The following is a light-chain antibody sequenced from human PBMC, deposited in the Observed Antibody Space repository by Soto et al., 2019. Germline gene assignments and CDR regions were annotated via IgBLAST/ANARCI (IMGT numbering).Light chain of an antibody. V-gene: IGKV3-20*01. CDR1: QSVSSSY. CDR2: GAS. Sequence: EIVMTQSPATLSVSPGERATLSCRASQSVSSSYLAWYQQKPGQAPRLLIYGASSRATGIPDRFSGSGSGTDFTLTISRLEPEDFAVYYCQQYCSSPWTFGQGTKVDIK. CDR3: QQYCSSPWT. J-gene: IGKJ1*01.